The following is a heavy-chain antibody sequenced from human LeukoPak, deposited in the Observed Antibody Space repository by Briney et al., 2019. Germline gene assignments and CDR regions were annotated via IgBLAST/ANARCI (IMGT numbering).Heavy chain of an antibody. CDR1: GYTFTSYG. CDR2: INPSGGST. D-gene: IGHD2-21*02. V-gene: IGHV1-46*01. J-gene: IGHJ4*02. CDR3: ARGGGISCGGDCYSGKQYYFDY. Sequence: ASVKVSCKASGYTFTSYGISWVRQAPGQGPEWMGIINPSGGSTSYAQKFQGRVTMTRDMSTSTVYMELSSLRSEDTAVYYCARGGGISCGGDCYSGKQYYFDYWGQGTLVTVSS.